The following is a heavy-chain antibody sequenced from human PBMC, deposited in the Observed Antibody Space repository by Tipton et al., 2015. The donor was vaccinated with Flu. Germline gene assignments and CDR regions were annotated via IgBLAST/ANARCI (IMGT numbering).Heavy chain of an antibody. CDR2: SYYTGIT. V-gene: IGHV4-59*01. J-gene: IGHJ4*02. CDR3: ARVSPRRITAIVVTMLPEGYFDY. D-gene: IGHD3-22*01. CDR1: GGSISGYY. Sequence: GLVKPSETLSLTCTVSGGSISGYYWTWLRQPPGRRLEWIGYSYYTGITNYNPSLKSRVTISVDTSRNQFSLKLTSVTAADTAVYYCARVSPRRITAIVVTMLPEGYFDYWGQGTLVTVSS.